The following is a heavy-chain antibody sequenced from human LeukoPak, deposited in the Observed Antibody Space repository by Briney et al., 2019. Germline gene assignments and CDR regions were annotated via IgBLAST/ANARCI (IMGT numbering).Heavy chain of an antibody. CDR1: GFTFSSYE. CDR3: ARDGGAWFDY. CDR2: ISSSGSTI. Sequence: GGSLRLSCAASGFTFSSYEMNWVRQAPGKGLGWISYISSSGSTIYYADSVKGRFAISRDNAKSSLYLQMNSLRAEDTAVYYCARDGGAWFDYWGQGTLVTVSS. J-gene: IGHJ4*02. V-gene: IGHV3-48*03. D-gene: IGHD4-17*01.